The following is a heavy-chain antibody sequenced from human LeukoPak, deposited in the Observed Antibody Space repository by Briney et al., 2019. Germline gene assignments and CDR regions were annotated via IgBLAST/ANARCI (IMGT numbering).Heavy chain of an antibody. CDR3: AREVEMATQFDY. V-gene: IGHV4-61*02. CDR1: GGSISSSSYY. J-gene: IGHJ4*02. Sequence: PSETLSLTCTVSGGSISSSSYYWGWIRQPAGKGLDWIGRISPTGSTNYNPSLNSRVTMSVDTSKNQLSLTLNSVTAADTAVYYCAREVEMATQFDYWGQGTLVTVSS. CDR2: ISPTGST. D-gene: IGHD5-24*01.